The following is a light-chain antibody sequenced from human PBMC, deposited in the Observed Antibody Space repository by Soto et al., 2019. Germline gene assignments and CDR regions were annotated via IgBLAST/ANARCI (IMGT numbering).Light chain of an antibody. Sequence: DIQMTQSPSSLSASFGDRVTMTCRASQGIGIYLAWFQQRPGNTPKLLIYAASTLQSGVPSRFSGSGSGTDFTLTISSLQPEDVATYYCQKYNSAPLTFAGGTKVDIK. CDR3: QKYNSAPLT. CDR1: QGIGIY. J-gene: IGKJ4*01. V-gene: IGKV1-27*01. CDR2: AAS.